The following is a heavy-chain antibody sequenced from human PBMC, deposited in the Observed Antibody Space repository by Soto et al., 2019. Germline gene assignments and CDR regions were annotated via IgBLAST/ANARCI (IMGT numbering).Heavy chain of an antibody. Sequence: GGSLRLSCAASGFTFSSYAMSWVRQAPGKGLEWVSAISGSGGSTYYADSVKGRFTISRDNSKNTLYLQMNSLRAEDTAVYYCAKEPPAQPYYDFWSGSGFDYWGQGTLVTVSS. CDR3: AKEPPAQPYYDFWSGSGFDY. D-gene: IGHD3-3*01. V-gene: IGHV3-23*01. CDR2: ISGSGGST. J-gene: IGHJ4*02. CDR1: GFTFSSYA.